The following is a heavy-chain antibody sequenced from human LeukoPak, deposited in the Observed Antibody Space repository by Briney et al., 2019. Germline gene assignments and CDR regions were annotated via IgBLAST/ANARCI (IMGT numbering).Heavy chain of an antibody. CDR3: ARELTVTEGFYYYFYYLDV. Sequence: SDTLSLTCSVSGGSVTSYVMAWIRQAPGKGLGWIGHVSYTGTTNYNPSLKGRVLVDSSKNQFSLKLNSVTAADTAIYYCARELTVTEGFYYYFYYLDVWGKGTTVTVSS. D-gene: IGHD4-11*01. CDR2: VSYTGTT. CDR1: GGSVTSYV. J-gene: IGHJ6*03. V-gene: IGHV4-59*02.